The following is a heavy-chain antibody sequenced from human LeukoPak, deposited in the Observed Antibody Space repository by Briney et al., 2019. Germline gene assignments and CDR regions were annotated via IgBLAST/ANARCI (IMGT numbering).Heavy chain of an antibody. J-gene: IGHJ3*02. D-gene: IGHD2-15*01. CDR1: GYTFTSYY. V-gene: IGHV1-46*01. CDR2: INPSGGST. Sequence: ASVKVSCKASGYTFTSYYMHWVRQAPGQGLEWMGIINPSGGSTSYAQKFQGRVTMTRDMSTSTVYMELSSLRSEDTAVYYCARDGRGGPEGDAFDIWGQGTMVTVSS. CDR3: ARDGRGGPEGDAFDI.